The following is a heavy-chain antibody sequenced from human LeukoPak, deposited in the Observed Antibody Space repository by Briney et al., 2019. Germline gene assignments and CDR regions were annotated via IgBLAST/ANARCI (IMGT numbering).Heavy chain of an antibody. J-gene: IGHJ4*02. CDR1: GGTFSSYV. CDR2: IIPIFGTS. V-gene: IGHV1-69*06. D-gene: IGHD4-17*01. CDR3: ARNYGDYGYYDY. Sequence: ASVKVSCMASGGTFSSYVIRWVRPAPGQGLEWMGGIIPIFGTSNYPQKFQDKVKITAYKYTNRVYMELSSVKSEDTAVYYCARNYGDYGYYDYWGQGTLVTVTS.